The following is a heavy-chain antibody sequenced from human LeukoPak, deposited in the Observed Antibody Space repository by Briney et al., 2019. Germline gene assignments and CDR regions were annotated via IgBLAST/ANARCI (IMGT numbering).Heavy chain of an antibody. CDR2: IYSGGST. CDR3: ARDMPYYYDSSGYYIGFDY. Sequence: PGGSLRLSCAASGFTVSSNYMSWVRQAPGKGLEWVSVIYSGGSTYYADSVKGRFTFSRDNSKNTLYLQMNSLRAEDTAVYYCARDMPYYYDSSGYYIGFDYWGQGTLVTVSS. D-gene: IGHD3-22*01. CDR1: GFTVSSNY. J-gene: IGHJ4*02. V-gene: IGHV3-66*01.